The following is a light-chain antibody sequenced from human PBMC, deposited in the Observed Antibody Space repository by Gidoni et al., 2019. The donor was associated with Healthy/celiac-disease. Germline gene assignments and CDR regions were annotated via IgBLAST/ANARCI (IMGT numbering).Light chain of an antibody. Sequence: EIVLTQSPGPLSLSPGERATLSCRASQSVSSSYLAWYQQKPGQAPRLLIYGASSRATGIPDRFSGSGSGTDFTLTISRLEPEDFAVYYCQQYGSSHYTFGQGTKLEIK. CDR2: GAS. V-gene: IGKV3-20*01. CDR1: QSVSSSY. J-gene: IGKJ2*01. CDR3: QQYGSSHYT.